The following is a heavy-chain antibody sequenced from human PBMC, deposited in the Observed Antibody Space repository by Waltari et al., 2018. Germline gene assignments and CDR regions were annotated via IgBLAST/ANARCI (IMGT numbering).Heavy chain of an antibody. D-gene: IGHD3-22*01. CDR3: ARVDDYYDSSGYYLSGAFDI. CDR2: INHSGST. CDR1: GGSFSGYY. Sequence: QVQLQQWGAGLLKPSETLSLTCAVYGGSFSGYYWSWIRQPPGKGLEWIGEINHSGSTNYNPSLKSRVTISVDTSKNQFSLKLSSVTAADTAVYYCARVDDYYDSSGYYLSGAFDIWGQGTMVTVSS. V-gene: IGHV4-34*01. J-gene: IGHJ3*02.